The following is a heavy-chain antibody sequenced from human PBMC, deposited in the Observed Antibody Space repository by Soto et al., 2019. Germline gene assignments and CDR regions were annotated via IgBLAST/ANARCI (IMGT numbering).Heavy chain of an antibody. CDR1: VFTFSDYA. Sequence: GGSLRLSCAASVFTFSDYAMSWVRQAPGKGLQWVSGISSNGVSTYYADSVKGRFTISRDNSKNTLFLQMNSLRVEDTAVYYCAKITVRQWLLSRYFDYWGQGS. CDR2: ISSNGVST. CDR3: AKITVRQWLLSRYFDY. J-gene: IGHJ4*02. V-gene: IGHV3-23*01. D-gene: IGHD3-3*01.